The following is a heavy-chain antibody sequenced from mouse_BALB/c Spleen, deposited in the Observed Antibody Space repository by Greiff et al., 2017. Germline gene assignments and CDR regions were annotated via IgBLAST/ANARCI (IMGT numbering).Heavy chain of an antibody. CDR3: ARANWDAREAMDD. J-gene: IGHJ4*01. CDR2: IWAGGSK. D-gene: IGHD4-1*01. V-gene: IGHV2-9*02. Sequence: VKLVESGPGLVAPSQSLSITCTVSGFSLTSYGVHWVRQPPGKGLEWLGVIWAGGSKNYNSALMSRLSISKDNSKSQVVLNMNSLQTDDTAMYYCARANWDAREAMDDWGQGTSVTVSS. CDR1: GFSLTSYG.